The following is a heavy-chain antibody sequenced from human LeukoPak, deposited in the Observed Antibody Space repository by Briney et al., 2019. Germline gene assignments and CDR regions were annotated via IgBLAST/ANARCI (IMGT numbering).Heavy chain of an antibody. V-gene: IGHV3-21*01. J-gene: IGHJ4*02. CDR1: GFTYSNYA. D-gene: IGHD3-10*01. CDR3: ARGRGLPGPLDY. CDR2: ISGSGRST. Sequence: GGSLRLSCTASGFTYSNYAMNWVRQAPGKGLEWVSVISGSGRSTYYADSVKGRFTISRDNAKNSLYLQMNSLRAEDTAVYYCARGRGLPGPLDYWGQGTLVTVSS.